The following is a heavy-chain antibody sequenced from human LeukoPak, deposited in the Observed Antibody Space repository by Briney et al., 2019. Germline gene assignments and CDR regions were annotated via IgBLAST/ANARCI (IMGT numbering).Heavy chain of an antibody. CDR1: GFTFSSYS. Sequence: GGSLRLSCAASGFTFSSYSMNWVRQAPGKGLEWVSSISSSSSNIYYADSVKGRFTISRDNAKNSLFLQMNSLRAEDTAVYYCARLVYSSGYYYYYYYMDVWGKGTTVTVSS. J-gene: IGHJ6*03. D-gene: IGHD6-19*01. V-gene: IGHV3-21*01. CDR3: ARLVYSSGYYYYYYYMDV. CDR2: ISSSSSNI.